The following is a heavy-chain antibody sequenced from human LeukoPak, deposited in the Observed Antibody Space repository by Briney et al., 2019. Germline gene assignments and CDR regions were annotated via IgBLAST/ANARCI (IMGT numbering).Heavy chain of an antibody. CDR1: GFTFSSSE. CDR2: ISSSGTTI. V-gene: IGHV3-48*03. J-gene: IGHJ5*01. Sequence: GGSLRLSCAASGFTFSSSEMNWVRQAPGKGLEWVSYISSSGTTIYYADSVKGRFTTSRDNAKNSLYLQMNSLRAEDTAVYYCAKCTTRNSHYPIDSWGQGTLITVSS. D-gene: IGHD4-17*01. CDR3: AKCTTRNSHYPIDS.